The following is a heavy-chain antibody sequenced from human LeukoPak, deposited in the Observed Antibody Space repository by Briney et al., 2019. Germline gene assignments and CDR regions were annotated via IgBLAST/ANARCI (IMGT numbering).Heavy chain of an antibody. CDR1: GFTFSSYS. Sequence: GGSLRLSCAASGFTFSSYSMNWVRQAPGKGLEWVSSISSSSSYIYYADSVKGRFTISRDNAKNSLYLQMNSLRAEDTAVYYCAREGVEYYYDRRSFDYWGQGTLVTVSS. CDR3: AREGVEYYYDRRSFDY. V-gene: IGHV3-21*01. CDR2: ISSSSSYI. J-gene: IGHJ4*02. D-gene: IGHD3-22*01.